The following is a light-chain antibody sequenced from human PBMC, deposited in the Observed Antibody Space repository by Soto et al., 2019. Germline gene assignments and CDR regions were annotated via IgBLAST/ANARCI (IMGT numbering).Light chain of an antibody. CDR1: QNISNY. CDR2: DVS. V-gene: IGKV3-11*01. CDR3: QQCSNLPRT. J-gene: IGKJ1*01. Sequence: EIELTQSPATLSLSPGKRATLSCRASQNISNYLIWFQQKPGQAPRLLIFDVSNRATGIPARFSGSGSGTDFTLTISSLEPEDFAVYYCQQCSNLPRTFGQGTKVDIK.